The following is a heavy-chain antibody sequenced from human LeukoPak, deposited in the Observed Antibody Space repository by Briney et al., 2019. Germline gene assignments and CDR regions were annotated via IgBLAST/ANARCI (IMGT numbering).Heavy chain of an antibody. V-gene: IGHV4-59*11. CDR3: ARESTKLTHPYFDY. D-gene: IGHD1-1*01. Sequence: SETLSLTCTVSGGSINTHYWTWFRQPPGKGLEWIGYIYYTGSTSFNSSLKSRVSLSIDTSKNQFSLKVNSVTTADTAVYYRARESTKLTHPYFDYWGQGILVTVSS. CDR2: IYYTGST. J-gene: IGHJ4*02. CDR1: GGSINTHY.